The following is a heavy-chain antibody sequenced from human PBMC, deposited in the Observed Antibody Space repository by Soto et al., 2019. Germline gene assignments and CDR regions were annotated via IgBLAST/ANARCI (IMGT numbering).Heavy chain of an antibody. D-gene: IGHD5-18*01. V-gene: IGHV4-59*01. CDR2: IYYSGST. Sequence: SDTLSLTCTVSGGSISSYYWSWIRQPPGKGLEWIGYIYYSGSTNYNPSLKSRVTITVDTSKNQFSLKLSSVTAADTAVYYCPRASMDTAMEENWGQGTLVTVSS. J-gene: IGHJ4*02. CDR1: GGSISSYY. CDR3: PRASMDTAMEEN.